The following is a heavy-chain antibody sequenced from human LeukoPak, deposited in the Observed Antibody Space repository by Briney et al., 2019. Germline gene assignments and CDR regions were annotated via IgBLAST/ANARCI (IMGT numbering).Heavy chain of an antibody. V-gene: IGHV4-30-2*01. CDR3: ARVTTVLTVDY. Sequence: SQTLSLTCTVSGGSISSGGYYWSWIRQPPGKGLEWIGYIYHSGSTYYNPSLKSRVTISVDRSKNQFSLKLSSVTAADTAVYYCARVTTVLTVDYWGQGTLVTVSS. CDR1: GGSISSGGYY. D-gene: IGHD4-23*01. J-gene: IGHJ4*02. CDR2: IYHSGST.